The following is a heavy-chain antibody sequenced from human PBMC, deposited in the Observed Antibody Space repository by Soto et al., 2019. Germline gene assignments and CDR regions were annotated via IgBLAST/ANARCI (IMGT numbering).Heavy chain of an antibody. Sequence: PGGSLRLSCAASGFTFSSYSMNWVRQAPGKGLEWVSYISSSSSTIYYADSVKGRFTISRDNAKNSLYLQMNSLRAEDTAVYYCAKDFPGFDNWGQGTLVTVSS. CDR1: GFTFSSYS. CDR3: AKDFPGFDN. J-gene: IGHJ4*02. V-gene: IGHV3-48*01. CDR2: ISSSSSTI.